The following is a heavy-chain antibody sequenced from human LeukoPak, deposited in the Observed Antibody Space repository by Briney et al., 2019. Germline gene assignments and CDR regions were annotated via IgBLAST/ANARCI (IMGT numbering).Heavy chain of an antibody. CDR2: IYTSGST. CDR3: ASGEFVEFNWFDP. CDR1: GGSISSYY. V-gene: IGHV4-4*07. D-gene: IGHD3-10*01. J-gene: IGHJ5*02. Sequence: SETPSLTCTVSGGSISSYYWSWIRQPAGKGLEWIGRIYTSGSTNYNPSLKSRVTMSVDTSKNQFSLKLSSVTAADTAVYYCASGEFVEFNWFDPWGPGTLVTVSS.